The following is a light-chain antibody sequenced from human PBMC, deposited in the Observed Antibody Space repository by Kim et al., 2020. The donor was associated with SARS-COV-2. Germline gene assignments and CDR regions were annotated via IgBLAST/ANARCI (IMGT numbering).Light chain of an antibody. CDR3: QQSYSTTWT. V-gene: IGKV1-39*01. CDR1: QNIGKD. CDR2: GAS. Sequence: GDRVTIFCRASQNIGKDLLWYQQKPGKAPKLLIYGASSLRNGVPSRFSGGGSGTDFTFTISSLQPEDFADYYCQQSYSTTWTFG. J-gene: IGKJ1*01.